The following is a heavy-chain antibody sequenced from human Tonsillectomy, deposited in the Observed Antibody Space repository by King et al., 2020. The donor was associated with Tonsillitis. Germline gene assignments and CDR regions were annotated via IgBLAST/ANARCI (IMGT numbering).Heavy chain of an antibody. D-gene: IGHD2-2*01. J-gene: IGHJ5*02. CDR3: AKDALYCRSSSCYAGNHWFDP. CDR2: IRDDGSNK. Sequence: VQLVESGGGVVQPGGSLRLSCAASGFTFSSYGIHWVRQAPGKGLEWVAFIRDDGSNKYYADSVKGRFTISRDNSKNTLYLQMNSLRAEDTAVYYCAKDALYCRSSSCYAGNHWFDPWGQGTLVTVSS. CDR1: GFTFSSYG. V-gene: IGHV3-30*02.